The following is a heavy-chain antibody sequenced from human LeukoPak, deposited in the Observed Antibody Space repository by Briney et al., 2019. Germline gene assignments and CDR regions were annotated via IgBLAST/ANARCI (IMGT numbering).Heavy chain of an antibody. CDR2: MNPSSGNT. Sequence: ASVKVSCKASGYTFTTYDINWVRQATGQGLEWMGWMNPSSGNTGYAQKVQGRVTMTRDTSISTVYMELSSLRSEDTAVYYCARGRTSWYGTNNWFDPWGQGTLVTVSS. CDR1: GYTFTTYD. J-gene: IGHJ5*02. CDR3: ARGRTSWYGTNNWFDP. V-gene: IGHV1-8*01. D-gene: IGHD6-13*01.